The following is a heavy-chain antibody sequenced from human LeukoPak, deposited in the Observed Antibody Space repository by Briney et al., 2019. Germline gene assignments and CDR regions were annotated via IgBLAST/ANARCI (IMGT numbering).Heavy chain of an antibody. V-gene: IGHV3-21*01. CDR2: ISSSSSYI. D-gene: IGHD3-9*01. CDR1: GFTFNSYY. CDR3: ARDPDRRYFDGYYFDY. Sequence: GGSLRLSCAASGFTFNSYYMNWVRQAPGKGLEWVSSISSSSSYIYYADSVKGRFTISRDNAKNSLYLQMNSLRAEDTAVYYCARDPDRRYFDGYYFDYWGQGTLVTVSS. J-gene: IGHJ4*02.